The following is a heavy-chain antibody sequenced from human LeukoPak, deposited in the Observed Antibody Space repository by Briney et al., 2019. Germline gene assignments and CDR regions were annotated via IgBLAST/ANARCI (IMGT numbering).Heavy chain of an antibody. J-gene: IGHJ4*02. Sequence: GGSLRLSCAASGFTFSSYEMNWVRQAPGKGLEWVSYISSSGSTIYYADSVKGRFTISRDNAKNSLYLQMNSLRAEGTAVYYCARGGRGYYFDYWGQGTLVTVSS. CDR1: GFTFSSYE. V-gene: IGHV3-48*03. CDR2: ISSSGSTI. D-gene: IGHD3-10*01. CDR3: ARGGRGYYFDY.